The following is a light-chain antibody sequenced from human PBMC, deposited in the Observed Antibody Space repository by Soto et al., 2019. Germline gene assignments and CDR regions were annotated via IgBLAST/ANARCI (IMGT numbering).Light chain of an antibody. V-gene: IGKV1-5*03. CDR2: KAP. CDR3: HQYNSYPWT. J-gene: IGKJ1*01. Sequence: DIQMTQSPSTLSASVGDRVTITCRASQSISSWLAWYQQKPGKAPKLLIYKAPSLESGVPSRFSGSGSGTEFTLNISSLQPDDFATYYCHQYNSYPWTFGQGTKVEIK. CDR1: QSISSW.